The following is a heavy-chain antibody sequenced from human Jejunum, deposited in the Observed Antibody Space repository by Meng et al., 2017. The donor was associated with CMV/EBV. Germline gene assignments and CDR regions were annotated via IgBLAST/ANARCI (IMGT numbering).Heavy chain of an antibody. J-gene: IGHJ6*02. D-gene: IGHD5-18*01. Sequence: TFSKHWLSWVRQAPGKGLEWVANIKQDGSQKYYVDSVKGRFTISRDNAKTSLYLQMNSLRAEDTAVYYCARDLYKYGTMWLSGMDVWGQGTTVTVSS. CDR2: IKQDGSQK. CDR1: TFSKHW. V-gene: IGHV3-7*01. CDR3: ARDLYKYGTMWLSGMDV.